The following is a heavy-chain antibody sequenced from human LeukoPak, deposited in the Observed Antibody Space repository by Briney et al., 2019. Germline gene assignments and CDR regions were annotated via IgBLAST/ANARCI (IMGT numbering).Heavy chain of an antibody. J-gene: IGHJ5*02. CDR2: ISSSSSYI. CDR1: GFTFSSYA. Sequence: GGSLRLSCAASGFTFSSYAMSWVRQAPGKGLEWVSSISSSSSYIYYADSVKGRFTISRDNAKNSLYLQMNSLRVEDTAVYYCARDNIVIIPAAFDPWGQGTLVTVSS. V-gene: IGHV3-21*01. CDR3: ARDNIVIIPAAFDP. D-gene: IGHD2-2*01.